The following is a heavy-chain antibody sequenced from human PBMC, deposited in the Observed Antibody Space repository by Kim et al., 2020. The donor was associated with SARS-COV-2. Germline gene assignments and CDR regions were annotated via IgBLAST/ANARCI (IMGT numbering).Heavy chain of an antibody. J-gene: IGHJ6*02. V-gene: IGHV3-30*03. Sequence: GGSLRLSCAASGFTFSSYGMHWVRQAPGKGLEWVAVISYDGSNKYDADSVKGRFTIARDNSKNTLYLQMNSLRAEDTAVYYWALLDHYYYYYGMDVWGQGTTVTVSS. CDR1: GFTFSSYG. D-gene: IGHD3-3*01. CDR2: ISYDGSNK. CDR3: ALLDHYYYYYGMDV.